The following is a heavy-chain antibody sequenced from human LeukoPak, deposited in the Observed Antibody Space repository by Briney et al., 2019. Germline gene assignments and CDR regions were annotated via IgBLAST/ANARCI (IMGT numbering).Heavy chain of an antibody. D-gene: IGHD6-19*01. CDR2: ISGSGGST. CDR1: GFAFSGFA. V-gene: IGHV3-23*01. CDR3: AKGKWLVSGPFDF. J-gene: IGHJ4*02. Sequence: PGGSLRLSCAASGFAFSGFAIGWVCQAPGKGLEWVSAISGSGGSTYYADSVKGRFTISRDNSKNTLYLQMNSLRAEDTAVYYCAKGKWLVSGPFDFGGQGTLVRVSS.